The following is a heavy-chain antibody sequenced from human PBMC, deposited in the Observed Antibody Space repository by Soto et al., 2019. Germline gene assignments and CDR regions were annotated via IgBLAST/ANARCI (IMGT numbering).Heavy chain of an antibody. V-gene: IGHV1-46*01. CDR3: ASTLNWNYDY. Sequence: QVQLVQSGAEVKKPGASVKVSCKASGYTFTSYYMHWVRQAPGQGLEWMGIINPSGGSTSYAQKFQDRVTVTRDTSTSTVYMELSSLRSEDTAVYYCASTLNWNYDYWGQGTLVTVSS. J-gene: IGHJ4*02. D-gene: IGHD1-7*01. CDR2: INPSGGST. CDR1: GYTFTSYY.